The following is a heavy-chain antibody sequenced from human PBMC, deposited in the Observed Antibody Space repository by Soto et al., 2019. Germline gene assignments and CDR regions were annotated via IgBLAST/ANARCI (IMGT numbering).Heavy chain of an antibody. CDR2: IKQDGGES. D-gene: IGHD4-17*01. Sequence: HPGGSLRLSCAASGFTFEKYWLSWVRQAPGKGLEWVANIKQDGGESHFLDSVKGRFTISRDNAKKSMFLLMSDLRVEDTGVYFCARAGVTIQGAYFYGMDVWGQGTTVTVSS. CDR3: ARAGVTIQGAYFYGMDV. J-gene: IGHJ6*02. CDR1: GFTFEKYW. V-gene: IGHV3-7*03.